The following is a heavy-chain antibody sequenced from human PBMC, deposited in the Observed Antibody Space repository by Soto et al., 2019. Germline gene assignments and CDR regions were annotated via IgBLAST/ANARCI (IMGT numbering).Heavy chain of an antibody. J-gene: IGHJ4*02. CDR3: ATMAYYRSGSVDY. D-gene: IGHD3-22*01. Sequence: SETLSLTCTVSGGSISSYYWSWIRQPPGKGLEWIGYSYYSGSTNYNPSPKSRVTISVDTAKNQFSLKLSSVTAADTAVYYCATMAYYRSGSVDYWGQGTLVTVSS. CDR2: SYYSGST. V-gene: IGHV4-59*01. CDR1: GGSISSYY.